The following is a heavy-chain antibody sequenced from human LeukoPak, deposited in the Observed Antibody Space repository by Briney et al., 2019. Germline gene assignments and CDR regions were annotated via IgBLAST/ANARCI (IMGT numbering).Heavy chain of an antibody. CDR2: IRYDGSNK. CDR1: GFTFRTYG. D-gene: IGHD3-10*01. J-gene: IGHJ4*02. Sequence: GGSLRLSCAASGFTFRTYGMHWVRQAPGKGLEWVAFIRYDGSNKYYADSVKGRFTISRDNSKNTLYLQMNSLRAEDTAVYYCAKDGYGSGSYFGYWGQGTLVTVSS. CDR3: AKDGYGSGSYFGY. V-gene: IGHV3-30*02.